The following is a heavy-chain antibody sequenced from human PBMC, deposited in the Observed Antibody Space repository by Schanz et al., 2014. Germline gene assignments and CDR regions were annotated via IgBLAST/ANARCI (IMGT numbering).Heavy chain of an antibody. D-gene: IGHD3-10*01. Sequence: VQLVESGGGLVQPGGSLRLSCAASGFTFSSYWMSWVRQAPGKGLEWLAFLRSDGSRRDYADSVKGRFTISRDNSRNTLSLQMSSLRPEDTAVYYCAKDPPRGVRTPIKPTLDYWGQGTRVTVS. J-gene: IGHJ4*02. V-gene: IGHV3-30*02. CDR3: AKDPPRGVRTPIKPTLDY. CDR2: LRSDGSRR. CDR1: GFTFSSYW.